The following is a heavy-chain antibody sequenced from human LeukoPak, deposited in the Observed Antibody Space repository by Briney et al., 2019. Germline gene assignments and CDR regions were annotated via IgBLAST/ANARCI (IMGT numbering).Heavy chain of an antibody. CDR1: GASVSSTTYN. Sequence: PSETLPLTCTVSGASVSSTTYNWGWIRQPPGKGLEWIGSIYYSGSTYYNPSLKSRVTISVDTTKNQSSLKLRSVPAADTAVYYCASQPYYDNSGYYFYWGQGTLVTVSS. CDR2: IYYSGST. V-gene: IGHV4-39*01. CDR3: ASQPYYDNSGYYFY. J-gene: IGHJ4*02. D-gene: IGHD3-22*01.